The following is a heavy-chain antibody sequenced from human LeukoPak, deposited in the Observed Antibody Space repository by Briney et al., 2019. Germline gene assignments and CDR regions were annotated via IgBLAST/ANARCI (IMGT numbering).Heavy chain of an antibody. CDR3: ARDRSAGHFDY. CDR1: GYSISSGYY. CDR2: IYHGGST. Sequence: SETLSLTCTVSGYSISSGYYWGWIRQPPGKGLEWIGSIYHGGSTYYNPSLKSRVTISVDTSKNQFSLKLSSVTAADTAVYYCARDRSAGHFDYWGQGTLVTVSS. J-gene: IGHJ4*02. V-gene: IGHV4-38-2*02. D-gene: IGHD6-13*01.